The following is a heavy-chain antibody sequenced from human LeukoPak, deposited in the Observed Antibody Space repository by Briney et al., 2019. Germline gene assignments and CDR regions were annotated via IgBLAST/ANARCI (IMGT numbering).Heavy chain of an antibody. CDR2: IYYSGST. CDR1: GGYISSGGYY. Sequence: PSQTLSLTCTVSGGYISSGGYYWSWIRQHPGKGLEWIGYIYYSGSTYYNPSLKSRVTISVDTSKNQFSLKLSSVTAADTAVYYCARESRMRYYDSSGSIDYWGQGTLVTVSS. CDR3: ARESRMRYYDSSGSIDY. D-gene: IGHD3-22*01. V-gene: IGHV4-31*03. J-gene: IGHJ4*02.